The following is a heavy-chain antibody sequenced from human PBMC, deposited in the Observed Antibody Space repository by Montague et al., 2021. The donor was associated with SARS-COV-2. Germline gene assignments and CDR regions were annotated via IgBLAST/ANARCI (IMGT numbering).Heavy chain of an antibody. J-gene: IGHJ6*03. V-gene: IGHV4-34*01. CDR3: ARLGDGVVPSPILGVGPYYSYYYMDV. Sequence: SETLSLTCAVHGGSFSTYYWNWIRQPPGKGLEWIGEIHHGGGTNYNPSLKSRVTISADTSKNQFSLKLTSVAAADTAVYYCARLGDGVVPSPILGVGPYYSYYYMDVWGKGTTVTVSS. CDR1: GGSFSTYY. CDR2: IHHGGGT. D-gene: IGHD3-10*01.